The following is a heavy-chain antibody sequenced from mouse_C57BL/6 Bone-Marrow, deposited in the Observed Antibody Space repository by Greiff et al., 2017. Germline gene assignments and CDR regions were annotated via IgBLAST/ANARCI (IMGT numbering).Heavy chain of an antibody. CDR2: IWRGGST. CDR1: GFSLTSYG. V-gene: IGHV2-5*01. CDR3: ANDGNSWYFDV. Sequence: VNLVESGPGLVQPSQSLSITCTVSGFSLTSYGVHWVRQSPGKGLEWLGVIWRGGSTDYNAAFMSRLSITKDNSKSHVFFKMNSLQADDTAIYDCANDGNSWYFDVWGTGTTVTVSS. D-gene: IGHD2-1*01. J-gene: IGHJ1*03.